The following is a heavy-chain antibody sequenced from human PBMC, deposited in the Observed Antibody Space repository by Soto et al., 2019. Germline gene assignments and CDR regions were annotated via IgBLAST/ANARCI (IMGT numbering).Heavy chain of an antibody. CDR1: GFTFSSYA. D-gene: IGHD3-3*01. CDR2: ISGSGGST. V-gene: IGHV3-23*01. CDR3: AKDLFTYYDLWRGIGAFDI. J-gene: IGHJ3*02. Sequence: EVQLLESGGGLVQPGGSLRLSCAASGFTFSSYAMSWVRQAPGKGLEWVSAISGSGGSTYYADSVKGRFTISRDNSKNTLYLQMNSLRAEDTAVYYCAKDLFTYYDLWRGIGAFDIWGQGTMVTVSS.